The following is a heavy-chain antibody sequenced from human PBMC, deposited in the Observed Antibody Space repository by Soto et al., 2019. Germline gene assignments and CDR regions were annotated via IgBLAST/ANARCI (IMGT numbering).Heavy chain of an antibody. D-gene: IGHD6-19*01. J-gene: IGHJ4*02. Sequence: GGSMRLCWAASGFTFSNYAMHWVRQAPGKGLEYLAIISYDGSNTYYADSVKGRFTISRDNSKNTLYLQMNSLRAEDSAVYYCAKDAETKQWLRYFDYWGQGTLVTVS. V-gene: IGHV3-30*18. CDR1: GFTFSNYA. CDR3: AKDAETKQWLRYFDY. CDR2: ISYDGSNT.